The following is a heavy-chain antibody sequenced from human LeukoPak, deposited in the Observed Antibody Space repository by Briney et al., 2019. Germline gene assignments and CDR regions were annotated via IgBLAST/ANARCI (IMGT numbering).Heavy chain of an antibody. CDR1: GFTFTSYG. CDR3: ARDLGSGITGTTDFDY. Sequence: PGGSLRLSCAASGFTFTSYGMHWVRQAPGKGLEWVAVIWYDGSNKYYADSVKGRFTISRDNSKNTLYLQMNSLRAEDTAVYYCARDLGSGITGTTDFDYWGQGTLVTVSS. D-gene: IGHD1-7*01. J-gene: IGHJ4*02. CDR2: IWYDGSNK. V-gene: IGHV3-33*08.